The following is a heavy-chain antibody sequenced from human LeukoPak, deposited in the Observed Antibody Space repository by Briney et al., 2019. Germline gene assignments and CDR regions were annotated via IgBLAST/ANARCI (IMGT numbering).Heavy chain of an antibody. Sequence: GGSLRLSCAASGFTFSSYGMHWVRQAPGKGLDWVAVIWYDGSNKYYADSVKGRFTISRDNFKNTLYLQMNSLRAEDTAVYYCAKTLHYIWNDLDYWGQGTLVTVSS. CDR3: AKTLHYIWNDLDY. J-gene: IGHJ4*02. V-gene: IGHV3-33*06. D-gene: IGHD1-20*01. CDR2: IWYDGSNK. CDR1: GFTFSSYG.